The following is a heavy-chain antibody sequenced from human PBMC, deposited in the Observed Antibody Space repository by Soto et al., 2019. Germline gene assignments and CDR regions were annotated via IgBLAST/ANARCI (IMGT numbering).Heavy chain of an antibody. J-gene: IGHJ4*02. CDR2: ISAYNGNT. CDR3: ARDGGVPYSSSLEYYFDY. CDR1: GYTFTSYG. V-gene: IGHV1-18*01. Sequence: QVQLVQSGAEVKKPGALVKVSCKASGYTFTSYGISWVRQAPGQGLEWMGWISAYNGNTNYAQKLQGRVTMTTDTSTSTAYMELRSLRSDDTAVYYCARDGGVPYSSSLEYYFDYWGQGTLVTVSS. D-gene: IGHD6-6*01.